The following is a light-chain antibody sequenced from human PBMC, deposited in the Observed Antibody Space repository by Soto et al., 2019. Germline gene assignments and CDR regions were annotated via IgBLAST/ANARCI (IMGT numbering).Light chain of an antibody. J-gene: IGKJ1*01. Sequence: DIQMTQSPSTLSASVGDTVTITCRASQRISGWLAWHQQKPGKAPKXXXXXXXALKRGVTPRFSGSGSGTEFTLTISSLQSEDVATYYCQQYDSFSVPFGQVTKG. CDR1: QRISGW. V-gene: IGKV1-5*01. CDR3: QQYDSFSVP. CDR2: XXX.